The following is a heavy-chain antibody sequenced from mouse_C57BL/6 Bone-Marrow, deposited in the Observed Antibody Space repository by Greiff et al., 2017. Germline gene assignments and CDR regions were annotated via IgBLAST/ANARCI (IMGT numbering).Heavy chain of an antibody. Sequence: VKLVESGPGLVQPSQSLSITCTVSGFSLTSYGVHWVRQSPGKGLEWLGVIWSGGSTDYNAAFISRLSISKDNSKSQVFFKMNSLQADDTAIYYCAKDSSGYVGSYAMDYWGQGTSVTVSS. V-gene: IGHV2-2*01. CDR1: GFSLTSYG. D-gene: IGHD3-2*02. CDR2: IWSGGST. J-gene: IGHJ4*01. CDR3: AKDSSGYVGSYAMDY.